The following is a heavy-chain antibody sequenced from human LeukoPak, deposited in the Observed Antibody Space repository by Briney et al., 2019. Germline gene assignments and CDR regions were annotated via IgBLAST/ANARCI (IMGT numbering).Heavy chain of an antibody. CDR3: ARDRVANDYGDYNWFDP. CDR2: IYYSGST. V-gene: IGHV4-59*01. Sequence: PSETLSLTCTVSGGSISSYYWSWIRQPPGKGLEWIGYIYYSGSTNYNPSLKSRVTISVDTSKNQFSLKLSSVTAADTAVYYCARDRVANDYGDYNWFDPWGQGTLVTVSS. CDR1: GGSISSYY. D-gene: IGHD4-17*01. J-gene: IGHJ5*02.